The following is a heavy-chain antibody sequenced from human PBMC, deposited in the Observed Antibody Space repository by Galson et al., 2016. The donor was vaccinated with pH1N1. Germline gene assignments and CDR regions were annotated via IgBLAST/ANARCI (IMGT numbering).Heavy chain of an antibody. V-gene: IGHV1-18*01. CDR1: GYMFRTYG. D-gene: IGHD3-22*01. CDR2: ISGYNGNT. Sequence: VKVSCKASGYMFRTYGINWVRKAPGQGPEWMGRISGYNGNTIYAQKFQARISMTIDKSTSTVYMDLRSLRFDDTAVYYRAKGTLPGYYDYWGQGTLVTVSS. CDR3: AKGTLPGYYDY. J-gene: IGHJ4*02.